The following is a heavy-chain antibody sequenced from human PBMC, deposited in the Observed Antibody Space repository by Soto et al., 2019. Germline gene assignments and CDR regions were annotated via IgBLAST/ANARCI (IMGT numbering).Heavy chain of an antibody. CDR2: IFYSGST. D-gene: IGHD2-15*01. CDR1: GGSISSGNYC. J-gene: IGHJ4*02. Sequence: QVQLQESGPGLVKPSQTLSLTCTVSGGSISSGNYCWSWIRQHPGKGLEWIGYIFYSGSTYYNPFLKSRVTISVDTSKSQFSLKLSSVTAADTAVYYCARGGSGDIVVVASIDYWGLGTLVTVSS. CDR3: ARGGSGDIVVVASIDY. V-gene: IGHV4-31*03.